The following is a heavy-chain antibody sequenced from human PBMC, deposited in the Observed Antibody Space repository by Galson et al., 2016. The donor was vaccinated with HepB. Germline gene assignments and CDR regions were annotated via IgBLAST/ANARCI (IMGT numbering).Heavy chain of an antibody. Sequence: SVKVSCKASGGTFSTYTISWVRQAPGQGPEWMGGIIPIFATTNYAQKFQGRVTFTADKSTRTAYMELTSLRSEDTAVYYCAWGDTMSTWAIDYWGQGTLVTVSS. D-gene: IGHD2/OR15-2a*01. CDR3: AWGDTMSTWAIDY. V-gene: IGHV1-69*06. J-gene: IGHJ4*02. CDR2: IIPIFATT. CDR1: GGTFSTYT.